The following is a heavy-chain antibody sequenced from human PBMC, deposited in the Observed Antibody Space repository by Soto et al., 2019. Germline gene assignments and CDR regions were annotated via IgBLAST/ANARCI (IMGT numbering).Heavy chain of an antibody. V-gene: IGHV3-23*01. J-gene: IGHJ4*02. CDR2: ISGSGGST. Sequence: EVQLLESGGGLVQPGGSLRLSCAASGFTFSSYAMSWVRQAPGKGLEWVSAISGSGGSTYYADSVKGRFTISRDNSKNTLYLQMNSLRAEDTAVYYCAKDWGGEAYCGGDCYSWYFDYWGQGTLVTVSS. CDR1: GFTFSSYA. CDR3: AKDWGGEAYCGGDCYSWYFDY. D-gene: IGHD2-21*02.